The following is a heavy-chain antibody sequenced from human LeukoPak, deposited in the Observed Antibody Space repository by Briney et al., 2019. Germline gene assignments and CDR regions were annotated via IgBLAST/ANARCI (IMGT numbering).Heavy chain of an antibody. D-gene: IGHD2-2*01. CDR2: IIPTLGTA. CDR3: ARDCSSTSCLNYYYYGMDV. Sequence: SVKVSCKAPGGTFSSYAISWVRQAPGQGLEWMGGIIPTLGTANYAQKFQGRVTITADESTSTAYMELSSLRSEDTAVYYCARDCSSTSCLNYYYYGMDVWGKGTTVTVSS. J-gene: IGHJ6*04. CDR1: GGTFSSYA. V-gene: IGHV1-69*01.